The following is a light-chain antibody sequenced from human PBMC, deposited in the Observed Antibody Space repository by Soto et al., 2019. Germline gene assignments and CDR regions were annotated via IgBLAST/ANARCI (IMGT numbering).Light chain of an antibody. J-gene: IGLJ1*01. CDR1: SSDVGGYNY. V-gene: IGLV2-14*01. CDR2: EVS. Sequence: QSALTQPASVSGSPGQSITISCTGTSSDVGGYNYVFWYQQHPGKAPKLMIYEVSNRPSGVSNRFSGSKSGNTASLTISGLQAEDEADYYCSSYTSSSTLFGTGTKLTVL. CDR3: SSYTSSSTL.